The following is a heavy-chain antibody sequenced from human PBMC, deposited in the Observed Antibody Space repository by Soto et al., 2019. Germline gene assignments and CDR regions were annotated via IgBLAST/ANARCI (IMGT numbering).Heavy chain of an antibody. CDR3: ARGVPYCSGGSCHSDAFDI. CDR1: GGSISSYY. Sequence: SETLSLTCTVSGGSISSYYWSWIRQPPGKGLEWIGYIYYSGSTNYNPSLKSRVTISVDTSKNQFSLKLSSVTAADTAVYYCARGVPYCSGGSCHSDAFDIWGQGAMVTVSS. J-gene: IGHJ3*02. V-gene: IGHV4-59*01. CDR2: IYYSGST. D-gene: IGHD2-15*01.